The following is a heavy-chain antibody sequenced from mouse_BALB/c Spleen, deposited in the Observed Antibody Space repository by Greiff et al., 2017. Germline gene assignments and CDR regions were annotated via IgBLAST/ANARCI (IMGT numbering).Heavy chain of an antibody. CDR2: ISSGGSYT. CDR1: GFTFSSYG. V-gene: IGHV5-6*01. Sequence: EVQGVESGGDLVKPGGSLKLSCAASGFTFSSYGMSWVRQTPDKRLGWVATISSGGSYTYYPDSVKGRFTISRDNAKNTLYLQMSSLKSEDTAMYYCARGEAARDYWGQGTSVTVSS. J-gene: IGHJ4*01. CDR3: ARGEAARDY.